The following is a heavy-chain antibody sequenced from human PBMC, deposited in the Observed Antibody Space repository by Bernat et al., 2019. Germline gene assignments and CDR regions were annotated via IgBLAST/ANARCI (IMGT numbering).Heavy chain of an antibody. D-gene: IGHD3-3*01. Sequence: QVQLQESGPGLVKPSETLSLTCTVSGGSISSSSYYWGWIRQPPGKGLEWIGSIYYSGSTYYNPSLKSRVTISVDTSKNQFSLKLSSVTAADTAVYYCARHPLADFWSGPRKYNWFDPWGQGTLVTVSS. J-gene: IGHJ5*02. CDR3: ARHPLADFWSGPRKYNWFDP. V-gene: IGHV4-39*01. CDR2: IYYSGST. CDR1: GGSISSSSYY.